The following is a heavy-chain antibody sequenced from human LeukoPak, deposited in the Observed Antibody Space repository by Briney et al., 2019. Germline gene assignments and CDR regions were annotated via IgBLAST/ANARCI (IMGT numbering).Heavy chain of an antibody. CDR1: GVTVNSNY. D-gene: IGHD3-22*01. Sequence: GGFLRLSCAASGVTVNSNYMSWVRQAPGKGLDWVSVIFNGGTTYYADSVKGRFTISRDNSKNTLYLQMNSLRAEDTAVYYCARVSAISDYYDSSGYRAPFDYWGQGTLVTVSS. V-gene: IGHV3-53*05. J-gene: IGHJ4*02. CDR3: ARVSAISDYYDSSGYRAPFDY. CDR2: IFNGGTT.